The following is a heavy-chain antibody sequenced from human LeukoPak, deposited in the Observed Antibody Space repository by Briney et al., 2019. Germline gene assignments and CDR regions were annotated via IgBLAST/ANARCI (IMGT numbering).Heavy chain of an antibody. V-gene: IGHV4-39*07. CDR2: IYYSGGT. CDR1: GGSISSSSYY. Sequence: PSETLSLTCTVSGGSISSSSYYWGWIRQPPGKGLEWIGSIYYSGGTYYSPSLKSRVTISVDTSKNQFSLKLSSVTAADTAVYYCARDAEYYYDSSGYLDYWGQGTLVTVSS. CDR3: ARDAEYYYDSSGYLDY. J-gene: IGHJ4*02. D-gene: IGHD3-22*01.